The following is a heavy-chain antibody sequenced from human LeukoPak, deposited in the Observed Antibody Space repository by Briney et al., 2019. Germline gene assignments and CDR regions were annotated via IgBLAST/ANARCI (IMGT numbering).Heavy chain of an antibody. V-gene: IGHV3-11*01. CDR3: ARDHDYSNPGNYYCGMDV. J-gene: IGHJ6*02. Sequence: GGSLRLSCAASGFTFSDYYMSWIRQAPGKGLEWVSYISSSGSTIYYADSVKGRFTISRDNAKNSLYLQMNSLRAEDTAVYYCARDHDYSNPGNYYCGMDVWGQGTTVTVSS. CDR2: ISSSGSTI. D-gene: IGHD4-11*01. CDR1: GFTFSDYY.